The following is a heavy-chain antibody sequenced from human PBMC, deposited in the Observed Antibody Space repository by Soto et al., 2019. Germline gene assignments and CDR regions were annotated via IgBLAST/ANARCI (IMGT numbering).Heavy chain of an antibody. D-gene: IGHD4-17*01. CDR3: ARKPYGVPFDY. CDR1: GSSISSSNW. J-gene: IGHJ4*02. CDR2: IHHDGST. Sequence: QVQLQESGPGLVKPSGTLSLTCAVSGSSISSSNWWSWVRQPPGEGLEWIGEIHHDGSTNYNPSLKGRVTISVDKSKNQFSLKLSSVTAADTAVYYCARKPYGVPFDYWGQGTLVTVSS. V-gene: IGHV4-4*02.